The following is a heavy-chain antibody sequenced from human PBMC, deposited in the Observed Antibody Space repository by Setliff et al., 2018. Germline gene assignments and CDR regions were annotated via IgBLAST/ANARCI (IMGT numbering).Heavy chain of an antibody. CDR3: VRDDADNYDAFDN. D-gene: IGHD3-22*01. V-gene: IGHV3-7*01. CDR1: TFTFSFSRHW. J-gene: IGHJ3*02. CDR2: IKQDGSTK. Sequence: GGSLRLSCVASTFTFSFSRHWMSWVRQAPGKGLEWVADIKQDGSTKYYLDSVKGRFTISRDNAKRSLYLQMNGLRADDTGVYYCVRDDADNYDAFDNWGQGTLVTVSS.